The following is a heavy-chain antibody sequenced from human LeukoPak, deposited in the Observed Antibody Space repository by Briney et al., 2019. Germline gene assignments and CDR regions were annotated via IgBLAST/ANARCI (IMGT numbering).Heavy chain of an antibody. Sequence: GGSLRLSCAASGFTFSSYAMHWVRQAPGKGLEWVAVISYDGSNKYYADSVKGRFTISRDNSKNTLYLQMNSLRAEDTAVYYCASGQYPAQPTDYWGQGTLATVSS. V-gene: IGHV3-30*04. CDR3: ASGQYPAQPTDY. CDR1: GFTFSSYA. CDR2: ISYDGSNK. J-gene: IGHJ4*02. D-gene: IGHD2-2*01.